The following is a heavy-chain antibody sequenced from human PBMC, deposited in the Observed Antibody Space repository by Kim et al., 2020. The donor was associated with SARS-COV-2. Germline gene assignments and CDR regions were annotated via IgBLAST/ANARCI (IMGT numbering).Heavy chain of an antibody. V-gene: IGHV3-23*01. Sequence: YYADSVKGRFTISRDNSKNTLYLQMNSLRAEDTAVYYCAKDRATGYCFDYWGQGTLVTVSS. CDR3: AKDRATGYCFDY. J-gene: IGHJ4*02. D-gene: IGHD3-9*01.